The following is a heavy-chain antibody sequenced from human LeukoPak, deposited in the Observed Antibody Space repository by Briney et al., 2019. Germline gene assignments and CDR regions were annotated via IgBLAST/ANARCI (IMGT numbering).Heavy chain of an antibody. V-gene: IGHV3-66*01. CDR3: AKRDLPYSRGTGFDY. J-gene: IGHJ4*02. D-gene: IGHD6-13*01. CDR1: GFGVNSNY. Sequence: GGSLRLSCAASGFGVNSNYMSWVRQAPGKGLEWVSTLYSGSAGTYYADSVWGRFTISRDNSKNTVYLQMNSLRVDDTAVYYCAKRDLPYSRGTGFDYWGQGTLVTVSS. CDR2: LYSGSAGT.